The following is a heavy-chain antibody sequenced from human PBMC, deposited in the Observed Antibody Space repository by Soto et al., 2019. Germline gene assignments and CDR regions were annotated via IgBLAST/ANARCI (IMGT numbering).Heavy chain of an antibody. J-gene: IGHJ4*02. CDR3: TRGTYYFDY. CDR2: INHSGSA. Sequence: SETLSLTCGVSGGSLSGHYWSWIRQPPGKGLEWIGEINHSGSANYNSSFKSRVTISGDTSKNQFSLKMSSVTAADTAVYYCTRGTYYFDYWGQGILVTVSS. CDR1: GGSLSGHY. V-gene: IGHV4-34*01.